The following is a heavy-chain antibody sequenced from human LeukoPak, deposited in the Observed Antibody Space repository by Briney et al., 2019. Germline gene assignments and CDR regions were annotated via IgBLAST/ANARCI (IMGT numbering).Heavy chain of an antibody. J-gene: IGHJ4*02. CDR2: IRSQVYGGTT. CDR1: GFTFGDYA. V-gene: IGHV3-49*04. D-gene: IGHD3-10*01. Sequence: GGSLRLSCTASGFTFGDYALTWVRQAPGKGLEGIGFIRSQVYGGTTEYAASVKDRFTISRDDSKSIAYLQMNSLKTEDTAVYYCTRVLLWFGEFSAFDYWGQGALVTVSS. CDR3: TRVLLWFGEFSAFDY.